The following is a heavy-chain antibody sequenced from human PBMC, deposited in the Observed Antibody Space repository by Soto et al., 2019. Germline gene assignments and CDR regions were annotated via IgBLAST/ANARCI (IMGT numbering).Heavy chain of an antibody. CDR3: ARMETFGSLNWFDP. D-gene: IGHD3-16*01. V-gene: IGHV1-8*01. CDR2: MNPGSGDT. Sequence: GAPLKVSWKASGYSMTINDVSWVRQETGQGLEWMGWMNPGSGDTGYAQKFQGRVTMTRDISIATAYMELSSLRSDDTAIYYCARMETFGSLNWFDPWGQGTLVTVSS. CDR1: GYSMTIND. J-gene: IGHJ5*02.